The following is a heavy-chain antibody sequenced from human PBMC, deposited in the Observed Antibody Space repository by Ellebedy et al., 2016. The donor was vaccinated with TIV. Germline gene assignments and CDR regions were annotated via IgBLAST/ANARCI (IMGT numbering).Heavy chain of an antibody. CDR3: AREWVPTAIPYFDL. J-gene: IGHJ4*02. V-gene: IGHV1-2*02. CDR1: RYTFTGYF. CDR2: INPNSGGT. Sequence: ASVKVSCXASRYTFTGYFMHWVRQPPGQGLDWMGWINPNSGGTNYARKFQGRVTMTRDTSINTAYMELSSLKSDDTAVYYCAREWVPTAIPYFDLWGQGTLVTVSS. D-gene: IGHD2-2*01.